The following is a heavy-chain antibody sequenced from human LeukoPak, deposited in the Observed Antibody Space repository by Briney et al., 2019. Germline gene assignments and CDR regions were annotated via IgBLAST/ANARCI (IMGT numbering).Heavy chain of an antibody. CDR1: GYTFTSYG. CDR2: ISAYNGNT. CDR3: ARSPTGNYAGERVRRFDP. V-gene: IGHV1-18*01. J-gene: IGHJ5*02. D-gene: IGHD3-16*01. Sequence: VASVKVSCKASGYTFTSYGISWVRQAPGQGLEWMGWISAYNGNTNYAQKLQGRVTMTTDTSTSTAYMELRSLRSDDTAVYYCARSPTGNYAGERVRRFDPWGQGTLVTVSS.